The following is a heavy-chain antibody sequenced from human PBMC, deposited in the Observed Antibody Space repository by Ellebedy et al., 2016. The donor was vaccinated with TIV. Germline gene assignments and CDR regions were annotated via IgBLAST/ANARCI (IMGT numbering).Heavy chain of an antibody. V-gene: IGHV1-8*01. CDR1: GYTFTSYD. J-gene: IGHJ4*02. D-gene: IGHD3-9*01. Sequence: ASVKVSCXASGYTFTSYDINWVRQATGQGLEWMGWMNPNSGNTGYAQKFQGRVTMTRNTSISTAYMELSSLRSEDTAVYYCARGPILTGQFDYWGQGTLVTVSS. CDR2: MNPNSGNT. CDR3: ARGPILTGQFDY.